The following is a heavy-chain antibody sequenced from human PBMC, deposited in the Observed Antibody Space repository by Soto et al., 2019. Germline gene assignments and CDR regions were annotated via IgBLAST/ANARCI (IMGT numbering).Heavy chain of an antibody. V-gene: IGHV4-34*01. D-gene: IGHD2-8*01. Sequence: PSETLSLTCAVYGGSFSGYYWSWIRQPPGKGLEWIGSIYYSGSTYYSPSLKSRVTISVDTSKNQFSLKLSSVTAADTAVYYCARRGYYAISAFDIWGQGTMVTVSS. J-gene: IGHJ3*02. CDR1: GGSFSGYY. CDR2: IYYSGST. CDR3: ARRGYYAISAFDI.